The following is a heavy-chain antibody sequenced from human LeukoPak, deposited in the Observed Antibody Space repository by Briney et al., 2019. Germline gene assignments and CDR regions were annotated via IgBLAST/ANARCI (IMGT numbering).Heavy chain of an antibody. CDR2: ISGSGGST. D-gene: IGHD2-2*01. CDR3: AKDRGLVVVPAATDY. J-gene: IGHJ4*02. V-gene: IGHV3-23*01. Sequence: GGSLRLSCAASGFTSSSYAMSWVRQAPGKGLEWVSAISGSGGSTYYADSVKGRFTISRDNSKNTLYLQMNSLRAEDTAVYYCAKDRGLVVVPAATDYWGQGTLVTVSS. CDR1: GFTSSSYA.